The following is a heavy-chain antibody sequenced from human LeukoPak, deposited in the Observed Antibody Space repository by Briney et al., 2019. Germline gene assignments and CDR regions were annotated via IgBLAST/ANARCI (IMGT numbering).Heavy chain of an antibody. J-gene: IGHJ3*02. CDR3: ARDMVGDSRAFDI. CDR2: INPNSGGT. CDR1: GYTFTGYY. D-gene: IGHD3-10*02. V-gene: IGHV1-2*02. Sequence: ASVKVSCKASGYTFTGYYMHWVRQAPGQGLEWMGWINPNSGGTNYAQKFQGRVTMIRDTSVSTAYMELGRLRSDDTAVYYCARDMVGDSRAFDIWGQGTMVTVSS.